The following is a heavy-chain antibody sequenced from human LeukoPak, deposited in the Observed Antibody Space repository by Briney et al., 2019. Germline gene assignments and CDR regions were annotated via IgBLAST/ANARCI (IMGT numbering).Heavy chain of an antibody. Sequence: SETLSLTCAVYGGSFSGYYWSWIRQPPGKGLEWIGEINHSGSTNYNPSLKSRVTISVDTSKNQFSLKLSSVTAADTAVYYCARAYSSGWGHYYYYMDVWGKGTTVTVSS. J-gene: IGHJ6*03. D-gene: IGHD6-19*01. CDR3: ARAYSSGWGHYYYYMDV. CDR1: GGSFSGYY. V-gene: IGHV4-34*01. CDR2: INHSGST.